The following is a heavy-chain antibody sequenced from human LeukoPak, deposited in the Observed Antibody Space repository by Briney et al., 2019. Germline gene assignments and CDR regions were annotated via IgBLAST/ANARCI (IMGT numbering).Heavy chain of an antibody. J-gene: IGHJ3*02. Sequence: ASVTVSCKASGCTFSDNYIHWVRQAPGQGLEWMGWINPHSGGTYYGENFQGRVTLTRDTSISTAYMDLGSLISDDTAVYYCAREFMRVTAFDIWGQGTMVTVSS. CDR1: GCTFSDNY. CDR2: INPHSGGT. D-gene: IGHD2-21*02. V-gene: IGHV1-2*02. CDR3: AREFMRVTAFDI.